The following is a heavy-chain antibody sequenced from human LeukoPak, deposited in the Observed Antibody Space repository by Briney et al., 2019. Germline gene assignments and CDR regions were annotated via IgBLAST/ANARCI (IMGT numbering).Heavy chain of an antibody. CDR1: GYSFTSYW. CDR2: IYPGDSDT. V-gene: IGHV5-51*01. J-gene: IGHJ4*02. Sequence: GESLKISCKGSGYSFTSYWIGWGRQMPGKGLEWMGIIYPGDSDTRYSPSFQGQVTISGDKSISPAYLQWSSLKASDTAMYYCARAPMVRGVMGYFDYWGQGTLVTVSS. CDR3: ARAPMVRGVMGYFDY. D-gene: IGHD3-10*01.